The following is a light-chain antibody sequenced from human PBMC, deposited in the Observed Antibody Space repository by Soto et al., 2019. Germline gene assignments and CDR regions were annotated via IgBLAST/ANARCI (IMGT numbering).Light chain of an antibody. CDR3: QQYDNLPT. V-gene: IGKV1-33*01. J-gene: IGKJ5*01. CDR1: QDISNY. CDR2: DAS. Sequence: DIQMTQSPSSLSASVGDRVTITCQASQDISNYLNWYQQKPGKAPKLLIYDASNLETGVPSRFSGSGSGTDFTFTISSLQPEVIATYYCQQYDNLPTFGQGTRWRL.